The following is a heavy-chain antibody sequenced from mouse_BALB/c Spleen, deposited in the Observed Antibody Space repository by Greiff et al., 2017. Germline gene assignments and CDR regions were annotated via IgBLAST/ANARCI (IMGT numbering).Heavy chain of an antibody. CDR1: GFSLTSYG. J-gene: IGHJ3*01. CDR2: IWSGGST. V-gene: IGHV2-2*02. CDR3: ARNGGYYGSSSTTPFAY. Sequence: VQLQQSGPGLVQPSQSLSITCTVSGFSLTSYGVHWVRQSPGKGLEWLGVIWSGGSTDYNAAFISRLSISKDNSKSQVFFKMNSLQANDTAIYYCARNGGYYGSSSTTPFAYWGQGTLVTVSA. D-gene: IGHD1-1*01.